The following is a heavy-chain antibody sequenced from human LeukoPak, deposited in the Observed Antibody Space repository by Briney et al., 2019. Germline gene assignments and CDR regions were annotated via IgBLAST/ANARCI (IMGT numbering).Heavy chain of an antibody. CDR1: GFPFSSYD. V-gene: IGHV3-48*03. CDR2: ISISGSTI. D-gene: IGHD3-3*01. Sequence: PGGSLRLSCAASGFPFSSYDMNWVRQAPGKGLEWVSYISISGSTIYYADSVKGRFTISRDNAKNSLYLQMNSLRAEDTAVYYCARAPDFWSGYYRSYYFDYWGQGTLVTVSS. J-gene: IGHJ4*02. CDR3: ARAPDFWSGYYRSYYFDY.